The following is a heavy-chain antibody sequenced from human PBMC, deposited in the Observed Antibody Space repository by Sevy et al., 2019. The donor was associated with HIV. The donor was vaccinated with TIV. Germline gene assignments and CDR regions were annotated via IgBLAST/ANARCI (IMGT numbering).Heavy chain of an antibody. CDR3: ARSLRGYSGSYYFDY. CDR2: ISSSSSYT. Sequence: GGSLRLSCAASGFTFSDYYMSWIRQAPGKGLEWVSNISSSSSYTNYADSVKGRFTISRDNAKNSLYLQMNSLRAEDTAVYYCARSLRGYSGSYYFDYWGQGTLVTVSS. CDR1: GFTFSDYY. D-gene: IGHD1-26*01. V-gene: IGHV3-11*06. J-gene: IGHJ4*02.